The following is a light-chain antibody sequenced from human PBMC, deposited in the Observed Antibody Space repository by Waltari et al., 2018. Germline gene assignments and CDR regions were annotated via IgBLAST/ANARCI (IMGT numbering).Light chain of an antibody. CDR2: YAN. V-gene: IGKV1-13*02. Sequence: IQMSQSPSSLSASVGDRVTITCRASQGISSYLNWYQQKPGKAPKLLIYYANSLASGVPSRFSGSGSGTEFTLTISSLQPEDFATYSCQQGNSYPWTFGQGTKVEIK. J-gene: IGKJ1*01. CDR1: QGISSY. CDR3: QQGNSYPWT.